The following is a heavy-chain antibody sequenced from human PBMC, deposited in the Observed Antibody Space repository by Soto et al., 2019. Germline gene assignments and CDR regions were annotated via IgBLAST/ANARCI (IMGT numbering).Heavy chain of an antibody. V-gene: IGHV3-23*01. Sequence: EVQLLESGGGLVQPGGSLRVSCAASGFTFSSYVMSWVRQAPGKGLEWVSAITGSGGDTYHADSMKGRFTISRDNNKNPLYLPMNSLRAEDTAVYYCAKGSADTRPYFFDYWGQGTLITVSS. D-gene: IGHD6-13*01. CDR2: ITGSGGDT. CDR1: GFTFSSYV. CDR3: AKGSADTRPYFFDY. J-gene: IGHJ4*02.